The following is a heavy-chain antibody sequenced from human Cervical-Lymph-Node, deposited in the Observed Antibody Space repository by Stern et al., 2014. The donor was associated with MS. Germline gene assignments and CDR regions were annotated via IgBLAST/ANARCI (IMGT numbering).Heavy chain of an antibody. CDR2: ITSNGGGT. Sequence: VQLVESGGGLVQPGGSLRVSCSASGFTFSSYAMHWVRQAPGKGLEYVSGITSNGGGTHYVDSVKDRFTISRDNSKSVLYVQMSSLRPEDTAVYYCVQDLGRLTLFGVLATSHMDVWGQGTTVTVSS. V-gene: IGHV3-64*05. CDR1: GFTFSSYA. D-gene: IGHD3-3*01. J-gene: IGHJ6*02. CDR3: VQDLGRLTLFGVLATSHMDV.